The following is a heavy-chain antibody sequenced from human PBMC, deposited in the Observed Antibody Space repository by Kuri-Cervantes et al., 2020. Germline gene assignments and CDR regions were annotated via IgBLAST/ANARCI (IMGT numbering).Heavy chain of an antibody. D-gene: IGHD2-2*01. CDR2: IYPGDSDT. CDR1: GYSFTSYW. J-gene: IGHJ6*04. V-gene: IGHV5-51*01. Sequence: GESLKISCKGSGYSFTSYWIGWVRQMPGKGLEWMGIIYPGDSDTRYSPSFQGQVTISADRSINTAYLQWSSLKASDTAMYYCARGYCTSTTCYELDVWGKETTVTVSS. CDR3: ARGYCTSTTCYELDV.